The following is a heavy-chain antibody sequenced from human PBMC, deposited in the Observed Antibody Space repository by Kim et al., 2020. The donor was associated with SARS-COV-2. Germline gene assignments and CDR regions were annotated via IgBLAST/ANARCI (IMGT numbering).Heavy chain of an antibody. Sequence: ASVKVSCKASGYVFSSYGFSWVRQAPGQGLEWMGWISGYNGNTNYAPKFQGRVTITTDTSTSTAYMELGSLRSDDTAVYYCAIDSMGSYYDSSGPLVAYW. D-gene: IGHD3-22*01. V-gene: IGHV1-18*01. CDR3: AIDSMGSYYDSSGPLVAYW. J-gene: IGHJ2*01. CDR1: GYVFSSYG. CDR2: ISGYNGNT.